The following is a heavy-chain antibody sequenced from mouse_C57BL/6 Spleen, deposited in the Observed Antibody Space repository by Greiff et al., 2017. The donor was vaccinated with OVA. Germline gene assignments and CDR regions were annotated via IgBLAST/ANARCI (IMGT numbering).Heavy chain of an antibody. V-gene: IGHV7-1*01. Sequence: EVQRVESGGGLVQSGRSLRLSCATSGFTFSDFYMEWVHQAPGKGLEWIAASRNKANDYTTEYSASVKGRFIVSRDTSQSILYLQMNALRAEDTAIYYCARDAYYGSSPFAYWGQGTLVTVSA. CDR3: ARDAYYGSSPFAY. CDR2: SRNKANDYTT. J-gene: IGHJ3*01. CDR1: GFTFSDFY. D-gene: IGHD1-1*01.